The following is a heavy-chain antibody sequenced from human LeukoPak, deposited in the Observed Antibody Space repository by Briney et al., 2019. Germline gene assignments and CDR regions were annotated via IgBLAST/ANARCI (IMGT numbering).Heavy chain of an antibody. CDR1: EFTFSNAW. J-gene: IGHJ4*02. D-gene: IGHD1/OR15-1a*01. V-gene: IGHV3-74*01. Sequence: PGGSLRLSCAASEFTFSNAWMHWVRQAPGKGLVWVSRINTDGSSTSYADSVKGRFTISRDNAKNTLYLQMNSLRAEDTAVYYCARENNEYYFDYWGQGTLVTVSS. CDR3: ARENNEYYFDY. CDR2: INTDGSST.